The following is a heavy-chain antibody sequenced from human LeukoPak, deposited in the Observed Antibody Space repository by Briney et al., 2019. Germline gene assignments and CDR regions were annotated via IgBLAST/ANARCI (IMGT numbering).Heavy chain of an antibody. J-gene: IGHJ6*02. D-gene: IGHD2-15*01. CDR3: ARGQEDCSGGSCYSGEELDYGMDV. CDR2: IYYSGST. V-gene: IGHV4-31*03. Sequence: SQTLSLTCTVSGGSISSGGYYWSWIRQHPGKGLEWIGYIYYSGSTYYNPSLKSRVTISVDTSKNQFSLKLSSVTAADTAVYYCARGQEDCSGGSCYSGEELDYGMDVWGQGTTVTVSS. CDR1: GGSISSGGYY.